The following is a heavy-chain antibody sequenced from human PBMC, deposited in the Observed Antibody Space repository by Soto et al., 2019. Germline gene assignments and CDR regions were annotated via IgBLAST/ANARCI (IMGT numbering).Heavy chain of an antibody. J-gene: IGHJ4*02. CDR3: ARLRGVIKVYFDY. V-gene: IGHV4-39*01. CDR2: IYYSGST. D-gene: IGHD3-10*01. Sequence: PSETLSLTCTVSGGSISSSSYYWGWIRQPPGKGLEWIGSIYYSGSTYYNPSLKSRVTISVDTSKNQFSLKLSSVTAADTAVYYCARLRGVIKVYFDYWGQGTLVTVSS. CDR1: GGSISSSSYY.